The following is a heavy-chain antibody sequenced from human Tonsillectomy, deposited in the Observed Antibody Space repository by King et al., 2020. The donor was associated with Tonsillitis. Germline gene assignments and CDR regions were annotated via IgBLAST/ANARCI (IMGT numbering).Heavy chain of an antibody. J-gene: IGHJ6*03. D-gene: IGHD3-10*01. CDR2: IYYSGST. CDR1: GGSISSYY. CDR3: ARGGVITHYYYYYMDV. Sequence: QVQLQESGPGLVKPSETLSLTCTVSGGSISSYYWSWIRQPPGKGLEWIGYIYYSGSTNYNPSLKSRVTISVDTSKNQFSLKLSSVTAADTAVYYCARGGVITHYYYYYMDVWGKGTTVTVSS. V-gene: IGHV4-59*01.